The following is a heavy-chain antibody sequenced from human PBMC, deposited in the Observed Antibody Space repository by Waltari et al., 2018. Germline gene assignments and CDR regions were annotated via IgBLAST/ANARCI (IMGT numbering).Heavy chain of an antibody. CDR2: VHGSGRS. J-gene: IGHJ4*02. V-gene: IGHV4-4*02. CDR3: ARDRGRGLYLDT. D-gene: IGHD2-15*01. CDR1: GASVRSAYW. Sequence: QLQLQESGPGLVKPSGTVSPSCAVSGASVRSAYWWSWVRQSPQKGLEWIGQVHGSGRSNYNPSFASRVTVSVDTSNNHFSLMLTSATAADTAVYYCARDRGRGLYLDTWGPGTLVTVSP.